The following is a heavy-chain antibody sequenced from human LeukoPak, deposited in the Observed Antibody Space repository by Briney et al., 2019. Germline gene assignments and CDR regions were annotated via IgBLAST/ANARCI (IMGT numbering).Heavy chain of an antibody. CDR2: ISSSSSYI. CDR3: ESLGSTPSSSSIDY. D-gene: IGHD6-6*01. CDR1: GVTFSSYS. Sequence: GGSLRLSCAASGVTFSSYSMNWVRQAPGKGLEWVSSISSSSSYIYYADSVKSRFTISRDNAKNSMYLQMNSLRAEATAVYYCESLGSTPSSSSIDYWGQGTLVTVSS. V-gene: IGHV3-21*01. J-gene: IGHJ4*02.